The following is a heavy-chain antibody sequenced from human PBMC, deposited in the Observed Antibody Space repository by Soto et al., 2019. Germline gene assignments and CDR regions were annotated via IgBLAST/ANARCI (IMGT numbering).Heavy chain of an antibody. J-gene: IGHJ6*02. CDR1: GFTFSDYY. CDR3: ARDLVWSYYYYYGMDV. CDR2: ISSGSSYT. D-gene: IGHD3-10*01. Sequence: GSLRLSCAASGFTFSDYYMSWIRQAPGKGLEWVSYISSGSSYTNYADSVKGRFTTSRDNAKNSLYLQMNSLRAEDTAVYYCARDLVWSYYYYYGMDVWGQGTTVTVSS. V-gene: IGHV3-11*06.